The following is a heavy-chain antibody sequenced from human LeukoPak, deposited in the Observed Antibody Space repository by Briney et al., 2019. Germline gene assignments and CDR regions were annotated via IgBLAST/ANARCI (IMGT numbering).Heavy chain of an antibody. V-gene: IGHV4-4*09. CDR2: IYTSGST. D-gene: IGHD6-6*01. Sequence: PSETLSLTCTVSGGSISSYYWSWIRQPPGKGLEWIGYIYTSGSTNYNPSLKSRVTISVDTSKTQSSLKLSSVTAADTAVYYCARHNLVEVIAARPRIYYYYYMDVWGKGTTVTVSS. J-gene: IGHJ6*03. CDR3: ARHNLVEVIAARPRIYYYYYMDV. CDR1: GGSISSYY.